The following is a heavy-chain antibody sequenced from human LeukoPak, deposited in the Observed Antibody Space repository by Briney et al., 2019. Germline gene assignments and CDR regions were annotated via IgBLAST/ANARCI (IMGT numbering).Heavy chain of an antibody. V-gene: IGHV4-34*01. Sequence: SETLSLTCAVYGGSFSGYYWSWIRQPPGKGLEWIVEINHSGSTNYNPSLKSRVTISVDTSKNQFSLKLSSVTAADTAVYYCSRVPTYSSSWYGGYYWGQGTLVTVSS. CDR3: SRVPTYSSSWYGGYY. J-gene: IGHJ4*02. D-gene: IGHD6-13*01. CDR1: GGSFSGYY. CDR2: INHSGST.